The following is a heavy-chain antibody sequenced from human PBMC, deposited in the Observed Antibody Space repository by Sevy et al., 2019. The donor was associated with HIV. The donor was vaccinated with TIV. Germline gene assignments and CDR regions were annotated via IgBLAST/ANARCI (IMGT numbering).Heavy chain of an antibody. Sequence: SETLSLTCTVSGDSISSYVYYWAWIRHHPGKGLEWIGHIYYSGSPYYSPSLKSRLSISADTSKNQFSLRLSSVTAADMAVYYCARLWGTTFDFWGQGALVTVSS. CDR2: IYYSGSP. V-gene: IGHV4-31*03. D-gene: IGHD3-16*01. CDR3: ARLWGTTFDF. CDR1: GDSISSYVYY. J-gene: IGHJ4*02.